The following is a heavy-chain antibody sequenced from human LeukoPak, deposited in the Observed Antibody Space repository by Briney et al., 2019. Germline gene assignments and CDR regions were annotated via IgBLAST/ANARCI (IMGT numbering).Heavy chain of an antibody. CDR3: GGQISIDAFDI. J-gene: IGHJ3*02. Sequence: SETLSLTCAVYGGSFRGYYWSWIRQPPGKGLEWMGSIYYSGSTYYNPSLKSRVTISVDQSKNHIFLKLSPVTAAGTAGYYCGGQISIDAFDIWGQGTMVTVSS. CDR1: GGSFRGYY. V-gene: IGHV4-34*01. CDR2: IYYSGST.